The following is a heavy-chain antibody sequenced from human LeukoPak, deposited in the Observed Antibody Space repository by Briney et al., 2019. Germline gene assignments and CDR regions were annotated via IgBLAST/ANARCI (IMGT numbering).Heavy chain of an antibody. CDR1: GYTFTSYD. J-gene: IGHJ6*03. CDR2: MNPNSGNT. CDR3: ARAIVGDLYYYYYYMDV. D-gene: IGHD1-26*01. Sequence: ASVKVSCKASGYTFTSYDINWVRQATGQGLEWMGWMNPNSGNTGYAQKFQGRVTMTRNTSISTAYMELSSLRSEDTAVYYCARAIVGDLYYYYYYMDVWGKGTTVTVSS. V-gene: IGHV1-8*01.